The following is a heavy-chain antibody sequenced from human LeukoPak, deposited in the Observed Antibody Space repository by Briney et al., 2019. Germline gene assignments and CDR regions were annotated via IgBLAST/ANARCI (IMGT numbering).Heavy chain of an antibody. CDR1: GGSISSTSYY. V-gene: IGHV4-39*01. D-gene: IGHD5/OR15-5a*01. CDR3: ARQVSDYYYYYIDV. CDR2: IYCSETT. Sequence: SETLSLTCTVSGGSISSTSYYWDWIRQSPGTGPEWIGSIYCSETTYYNPSLESRVTISIDTSKNQFSLQLSSVTAADTALYYCARQVSDYYYYYIDVWGTGTTVTVSS. J-gene: IGHJ6*03.